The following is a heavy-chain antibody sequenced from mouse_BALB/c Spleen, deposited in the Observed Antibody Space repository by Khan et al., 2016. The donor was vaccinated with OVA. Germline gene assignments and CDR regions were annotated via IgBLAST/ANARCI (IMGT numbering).Heavy chain of an antibody. J-gene: IGHJ2*01. D-gene: IGHD2-14*01. CDR3: ANNYRYDVYFDY. CDR2: IYPYNDDT. V-gene: IGHV1S136*01. CDR1: GYTFTSYV. Sequence: EVELVESGPELVKPGASVKMSCKASGYTFTSYVMHWLRQKPGQGLEWIGYIYPYNDDTKYNEKFKGKATLTSDKSSSTAYMELGSLTSEDSAVYYCANNYRYDVYFDYWGQGTTLTVSS.